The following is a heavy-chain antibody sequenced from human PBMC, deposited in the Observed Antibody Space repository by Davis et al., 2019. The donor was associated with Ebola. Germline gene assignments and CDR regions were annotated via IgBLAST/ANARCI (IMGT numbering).Heavy chain of an antibody. V-gene: IGHV3-7*01. CDR1: GFTFSSYW. Sequence: GESLKISCAASGFTFSSYWMSWVRQAPGKGLEWVANIKQGGNEKYYVDSVKGRFTISRDDAKNSLYLQMNSLRAEDTAVYYCVRVYSGSYDPWGQGTLVTVSS. CDR2: IKQGGNEK. J-gene: IGHJ5*02. D-gene: IGHD1-26*01. CDR3: VRVYSGSYDP.